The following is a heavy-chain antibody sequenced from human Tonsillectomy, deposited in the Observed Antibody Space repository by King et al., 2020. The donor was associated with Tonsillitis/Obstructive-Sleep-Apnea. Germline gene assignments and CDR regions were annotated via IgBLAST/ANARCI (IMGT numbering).Heavy chain of an antibody. Sequence: QLVQSGAEVKKPGSSVKVSCKASGGTFSSYAISWVRQAPGQGLEWMGGIIPIFGTANYAQKFQGRVTITADESTSTAYMERSSLRSEATAGYYCASYPSCSSTSCYWHYFDYWGQGTLVTVSS. J-gene: IGHJ4*02. CDR2: IIPIFGTA. D-gene: IGHD2-2*01. V-gene: IGHV1-69*12. CDR3: ASYPSCSSTSCYWHYFDY. CDR1: GGTFSSYA.